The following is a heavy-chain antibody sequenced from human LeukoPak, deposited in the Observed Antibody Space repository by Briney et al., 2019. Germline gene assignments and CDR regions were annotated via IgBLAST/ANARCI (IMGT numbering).Heavy chain of an antibody. Sequence: SETLSLTCTVSGYSISSGYCWGWIRQPPGKGLEWIGEINHSGSTNYNPSLKSRVTISVDTSKNQFSLKLSSVTAADAAVYYCARRGEGGTYYYYYYMDVWGKGTTVTISS. V-gene: IGHV4-38-2*02. CDR1: GYSISSGYC. CDR3: ARRGEGGTYYYYYYMDV. J-gene: IGHJ6*03. CDR2: INHSGST. D-gene: IGHD3-10*01.